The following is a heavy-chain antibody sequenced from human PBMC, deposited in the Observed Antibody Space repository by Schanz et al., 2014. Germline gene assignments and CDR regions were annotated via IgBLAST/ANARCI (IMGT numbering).Heavy chain of an antibody. J-gene: IGHJ4*02. D-gene: IGHD2-2*01. CDR2: INTKTGNP. V-gene: IGHV7-4-1*02. CDR3: ARGYCAGTSCPIFDY. CDR1: RYPFTAYY. Sequence: QVHLVQSGSEVKKPGASVKVSCKASRYPFTAYYMHWVRQAPGQGLEWMGRINTKTGNPTYAQGFTGRFVFSLDTSVSTTHLQITNLKADDTAVYYCARGYCAGTSCPIFDYWGQGTLVTVSS.